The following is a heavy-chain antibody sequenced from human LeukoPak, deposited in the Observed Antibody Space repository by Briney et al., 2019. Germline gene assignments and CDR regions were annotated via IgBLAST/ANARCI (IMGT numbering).Heavy chain of an antibody. CDR3: ARDRESSYGYDSVY. CDR1: GYTFTSYG. Sequence: ASVKVSCKASGYTFTSYGVSWVRQAPGQGPEWMGWISVYNGNTNYAQKLQGRVTMTTDTSTSTAYMELRSLRSDDTAVYYCARDRESSYGYDSVYWGQGTLVTVSS. V-gene: IGHV1-18*01. CDR2: ISVYNGNT. J-gene: IGHJ4*02. D-gene: IGHD5-18*01.